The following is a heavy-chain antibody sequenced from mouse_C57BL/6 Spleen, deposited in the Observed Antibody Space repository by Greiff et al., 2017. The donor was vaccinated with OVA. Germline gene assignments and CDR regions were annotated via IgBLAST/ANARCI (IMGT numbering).Heavy chain of an antibody. D-gene: IGHD2-2*01. Sequence: QVQLKQPGAELVKPGASVKLSCKASGYTFTSYWMHWVKQRPGQGLEWIGMIHPNSGSTNYNEKFKSKATLTVDKSSSTAYMQLSSLTSEDSAVYYCARRATMVTTGYFDVWGTGTTVTVSS. CDR3: ARRATMVTTGYFDV. CDR1: GYTFTSYW. V-gene: IGHV1-64*01. J-gene: IGHJ1*03. CDR2: IHPNSGST.